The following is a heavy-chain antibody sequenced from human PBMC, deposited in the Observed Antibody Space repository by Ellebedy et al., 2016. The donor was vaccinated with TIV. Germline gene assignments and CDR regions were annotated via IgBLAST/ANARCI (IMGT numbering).Heavy chain of an antibody. CDR3: ASLCSSTSCYRANLDY. Sequence: MPSETLSLTCTVSGGSITSNSYYWGWIRQPPGKGLEWIGSIYYSGSTYYSLSLKSRVTISLDTSKNQFSLELSSVTAADTAVYSCASLCSSTSCYRANLDYWGQGTLVTVSS. J-gene: IGHJ4*02. CDR1: GGSITSNSYY. V-gene: IGHV4-39*07. D-gene: IGHD2-2*02. CDR2: IYYSGST.